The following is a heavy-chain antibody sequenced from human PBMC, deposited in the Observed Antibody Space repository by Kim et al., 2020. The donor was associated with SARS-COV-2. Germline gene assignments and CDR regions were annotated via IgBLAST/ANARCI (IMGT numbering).Heavy chain of an antibody. Sequence: SVKGRFTISRDNAKNSLYLQRNSLRAEDTAVYYCAREIVGATSGVYYFDYWGQGTLVTVSS. V-gene: IGHV3-21*01. CDR3: AREIVGATSGVYYFDY. D-gene: IGHD1-26*01. J-gene: IGHJ4*02.